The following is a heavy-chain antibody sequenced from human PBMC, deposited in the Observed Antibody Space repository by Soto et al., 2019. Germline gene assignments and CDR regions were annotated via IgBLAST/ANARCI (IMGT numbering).Heavy chain of an antibody. J-gene: IGHJ6*02. V-gene: IGHV3-30-3*01. CDR2: ISYDGSNK. D-gene: IGHD3-10*01. CDR3: ARDVYDVLLWFGELLYGMDV. Sequence: GGSLRLSCAASGFTFSSYAMHWVRQAPGKGLEWVAVISYDGSNKYYADSVKGRFTISRDNCQNTLYLQMNSLRAEDTAVYYCARDVYDVLLWFGELLYGMDVWGQGTTVTVSS. CDR1: GFTFSSYA.